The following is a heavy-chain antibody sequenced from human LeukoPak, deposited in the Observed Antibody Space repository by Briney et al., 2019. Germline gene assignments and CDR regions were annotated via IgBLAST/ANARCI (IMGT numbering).Heavy chain of an antibody. CDR2: ISSSGSTI. D-gene: IGHD3-10*01. J-gene: IGHJ6*02. CDR1: GFTFSSYE. CDR3: ARDLSGSYYIQTYGMDV. Sequence: GSLRLSCAASGFTFSSYEMNWVRQAPGKGLEWVSYISSSGSTIYYADSVKGRFTISRDNAKNSLYLQMNSLRAEDTAVYYCARDLSGSYYIQTYGMDVWGQGTTVTVSS. V-gene: IGHV3-48*03.